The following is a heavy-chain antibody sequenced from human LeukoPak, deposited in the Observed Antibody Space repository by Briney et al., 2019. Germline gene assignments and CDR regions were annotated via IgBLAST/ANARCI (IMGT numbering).Heavy chain of an antibody. Sequence: ASVKVSCKASGYTFTGYYMHWVRQAPGQGLEWMGWINPNSGGTNYAQKFQGRVTMTRDTSISTAYMELSRLRSDDTAVYYCARDYNDSSGYYSVWFDPWGQGTLVTVSS. CDR2: INPNSGGT. D-gene: IGHD3-22*01. J-gene: IGHJ5*02. V-gene: IGHV1-2*02. CDR1: GYTFTGYY. CDR3: ARDYNDSSGYYSVWFDP.